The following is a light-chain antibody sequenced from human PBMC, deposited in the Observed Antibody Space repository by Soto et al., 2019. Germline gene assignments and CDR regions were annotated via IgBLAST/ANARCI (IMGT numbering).Light chain of an antibody. V-gene: IGLV2-8*01. Sequence: QSALTQPPSASGSPGQSVTISCTGTSSDVGGYDFVSWYQQYPGKVPTLMIYEVIRRPSGVPDRFSGAKSGNTASLTVSGLQPEDEADYYCSSYAGNNKMVFGGGTQLTVL. CDR3: SSYAGNNKMV. CDR1: SSDVGGYDF. J-gene: IGLJ7*01. CDR2: EVI.